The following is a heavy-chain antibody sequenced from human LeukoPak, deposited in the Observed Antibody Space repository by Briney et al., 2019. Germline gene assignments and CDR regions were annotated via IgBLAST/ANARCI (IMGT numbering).Heavy chain of an antibody. CDR3: AREGDYYDSSGYYETLDY. V-gene: IGHV3-30*16. Sequence: PGGSLRLSCAASGFTFSSYAMHWVRQAPGKGLEWVAVISYDGSNKYYADSVKGRFTISRDNSKNTLYLQMNSLRAEDTAVYYCAREGDYYDSSGYYETLDYWGQGTLVTVSS. CDR1: GFTFSSYA. CDR2: ISYDGSNK. D-gene: IGHD3-22*01. J-gene: IGHJ4*02.